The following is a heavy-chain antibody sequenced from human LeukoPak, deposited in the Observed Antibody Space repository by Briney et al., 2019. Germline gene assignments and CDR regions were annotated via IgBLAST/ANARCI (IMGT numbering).Heavy chain of an antibody. V-gene: IGHV1-69*13. Sequence: GASVKVSCKASGGTFSSYAISWVRQAPGQGLEWMGGIIPTFGTANYAQKFQGRVTITADESTSTAYMELSSLRSEDTAVYYCARGRLITIFGVVNPSDAFDIWGQGTMITVSS. D-gene: IGHD3-3*01. J-gene: IGHJ3*02. CDR2: IIPTFGTA. CDR3: ARGRLITIFGVVNPSDAFDI. CDR1: GGTFSSYA.